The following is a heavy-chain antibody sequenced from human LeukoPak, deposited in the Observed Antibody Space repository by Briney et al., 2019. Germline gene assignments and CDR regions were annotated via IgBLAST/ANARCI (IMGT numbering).Heavy chain of an antibody. CDR2: IYYSGST. J-gene: IGHJ4*02. V-gene: IGHV4-39*01. CDR3: ASHLRTSRDDYNFDY. D-gene: IGHD5-24*01. Sequence: SETLSLTCTVSGGSISSNNYSWGWIRQPPGKGLEWIGNIYYSGSTYYNPSLKSRVTISVDTSKNQFSLKLSSVTAADTAVYYCASHLRTSRDDYNFDYWGQGTLVTVSS. CDR1: GGSISSNNYS.